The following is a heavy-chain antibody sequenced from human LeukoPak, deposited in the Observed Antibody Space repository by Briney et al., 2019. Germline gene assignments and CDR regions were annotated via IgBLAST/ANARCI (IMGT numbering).Heavy chain of an antibody. CDR1: GASVSSASY. D-gene: IGHD2-15*01. CDR2: IYNGVNT. V-gene: IGHV4-61*01. CDR3: ARDACSGGSCYFDY. Sequence: SETLSLTCTVSGASVSSASYWSWIRQPPGKGVEWNAHIYNGVNTNYNPSLKSRVTISVDTSKNQFSLRLNSVTAADTAVYYCARDACSGGSCYFDYWGQGILVTVSS. J-gene: IGHJ4*02.